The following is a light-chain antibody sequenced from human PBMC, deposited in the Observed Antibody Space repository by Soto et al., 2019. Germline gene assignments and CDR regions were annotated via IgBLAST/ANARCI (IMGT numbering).Light chain of an antibody. CDR3: QQLFDSPIT. CDR2: AAS. CDR1: QSISSW. Sequence: DIQMTHSPSTLSASVGDRVTITCRASQSISSWLAWYQVKPGKAPKLLIYAASTLESGVPSRFSATVSGTEFSLTITSLQPEDFATYYCQQLFDSPITFGQGTRLEIK. V-gene: IGKV1-5*01. J-gene: IGKJ5*01.